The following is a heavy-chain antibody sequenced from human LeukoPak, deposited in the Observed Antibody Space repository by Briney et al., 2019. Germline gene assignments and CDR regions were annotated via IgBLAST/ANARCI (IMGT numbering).Heavy chain of an antibody. V-gene: IGHV1-2*02. D-gene: IGHD6-6*01. J-gene: IGHJ4*02. CDR1: GYTFTVYY. CDR2: INPNSGGT. CDR3: ARGVAARPGGH. Sequence: ASVTVSYKASGYTFTVYYMHWVRQAPGQGLEWMVWINPNSGGTNYAQKFQGRVTMTRDTSITTAYMELSKLTSDDTAVYYCARGVAARPGGHWGQGTLVTVSS.